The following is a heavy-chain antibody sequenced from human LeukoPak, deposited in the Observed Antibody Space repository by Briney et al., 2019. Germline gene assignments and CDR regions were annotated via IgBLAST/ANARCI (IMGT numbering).Heavy chain of an antibody. CDR2: ISAYNGNT. CDR3: ARARLTTVTLSY. D-gene: IGHD4-17*01. J-gene: IGHJ4*02. Sequence: PRASVKVSWKASGYTFTSYGISWVRQAPGQGLEWMGWISAYNGNTNYAQKLQGRVTMTTDTSTSTAYMELRSLRSDDTAVYYCARARLTTVTLSYWGQGTLVTVSS. V-gene: IGHV1-18*01. CDR1: GYTFTSYG.